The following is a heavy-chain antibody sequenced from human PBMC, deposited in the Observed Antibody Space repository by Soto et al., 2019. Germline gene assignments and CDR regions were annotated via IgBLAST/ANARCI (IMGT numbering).Heavy chain of an antibody. CDR2: IRSKAYGGTT. Sequence: GGSLRLSCTASGFTFGDYAMSWVRQAPGKGLEWVGFIRSKAYGGTTEYAASVKGRFTISRDDSKSIAYLQMNSLKTEDTAVYYCIRVAVAGIFDYWGQGTLVTVSS. D-gene: IGHD6-19*01. V-gene: IGHV3-49*04. CDR1: GFTFGDYA. J-gene: IGHJ4*02. CDR3: IRVAVAGIFDY.